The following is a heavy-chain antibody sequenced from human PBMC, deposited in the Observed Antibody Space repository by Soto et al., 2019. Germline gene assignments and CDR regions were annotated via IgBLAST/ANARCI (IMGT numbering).Heavy chain of an antibody. CDR1: GGTFSSYA. CDR2: IIPIFGTA. CDR3: ARDGRGATVDAFDI. V-gene: IGHV1-69*06. J-gene: IGHJ3*02. Sequence: SLKLSCKASGGTFSSYAISWVRQAPGQGLEWMGGIIPIFGTANYAQKFQGRVTITADKSTSTAYMELSSLRSEDTAVYYCARDGRGATVDAFDIWGQGTMVTVSS. D-gene: IGHD1-26*01.